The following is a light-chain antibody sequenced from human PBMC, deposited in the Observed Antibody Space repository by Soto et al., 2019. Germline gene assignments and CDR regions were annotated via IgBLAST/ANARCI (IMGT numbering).Light chain of an antibody. CDR1: SSDISGHNY. V-gene: IGLV2-11*01. CDR3: SSYGGRDTPYV. Sequence: SVLTRPGSVSGSPGQSVTVSCTGTSSDISGHNYCSWYQHHPGKAPRLMIYDFNDRPSGVANRFSGSKSGIAASLTISGLQAEDESDYYCSSYGGRDTPYVFGTGTKVTVL. CDR2: DFN. J-gene: IGLJ1*01.